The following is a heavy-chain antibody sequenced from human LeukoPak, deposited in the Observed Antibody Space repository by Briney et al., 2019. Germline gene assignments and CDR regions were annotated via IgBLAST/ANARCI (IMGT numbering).Heavy chain of an antibody. CDR3: AGDHQDDGANSALWY. D-gene: IGHD4-23*01. V-gene: IGHV4-4*07. CDR2: IQTSGST. CDR1: GVSFSRYY. J-gene: IGHJ4*02. Sequence: SETLSLTCTVSGVSFSRYYWAGFRQPAGQGLQWIGRIQTSGSTNYNPSLESRIIMSVDTSKNQFSLKLTSVTAADTAVYYWAGDHQDDGANSALWYWGQGTLVIVSS.